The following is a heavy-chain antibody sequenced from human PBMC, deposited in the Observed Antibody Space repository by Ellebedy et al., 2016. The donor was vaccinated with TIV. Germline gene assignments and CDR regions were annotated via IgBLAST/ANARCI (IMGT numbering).Heavy chain of an antibody. V-gene: IGHV3-23*01. CDR3: VKLDSSGFYYGRLDY. CDR2: IIAGGDST. CDR1: GFTFSGHA. Sequence: GESLKISCAASGFTFSGHAMSWVRQTPGKGLEWVSGIIAGGDSTYYVDSVKGRFTISRDNAKKTLYLQMNSLRAEDTAVYYCVKLDSSGFYYGRLDYWGQGTLVTVSS. D-gene: IGHD3-22*01. J-gene: IGHJ4*02.